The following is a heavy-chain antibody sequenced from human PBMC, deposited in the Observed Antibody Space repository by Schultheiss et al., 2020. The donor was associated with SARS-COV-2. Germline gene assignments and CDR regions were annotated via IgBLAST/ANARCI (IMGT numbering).Heavy chain of an antibody. Sequence: GGSLRLSCAASGFTFSNYSMNWVRQAPGKGLEWVSVIYSCGSTYYADSVKGRFTISRDNAKNTLYLQMNSLRAEDTAVYYCARALYCTNGVCPGDYFDYWGQGTLVTVSS. CDR3: ARALYCTNGVCPGDYFDY. D-gene: IGHD2-8*01. J-gene: IGHJ4*02. CDR2: IYSCGST. V-gene: IGHV3-66*01. CDR1: GFTFSNYS.